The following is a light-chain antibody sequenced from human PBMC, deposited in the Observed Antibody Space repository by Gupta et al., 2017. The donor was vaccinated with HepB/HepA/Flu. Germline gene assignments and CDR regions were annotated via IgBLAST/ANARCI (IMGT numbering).Light chain of an antibody. Sequence: QLVLTQSPSASAALGASVELTCTLSSGHSSYAIACHQQQPEKGPRYLRKLNCDGSHSSGDVTPDFSASSSAGAAGHPTVATLEAEDDDYYYWQNWGSGIGVFGGGTKLTVL. CDR1: SGHSSYA. CDR2: LNCDGSH. V-gene: IGLV4-69*01. J-gene: IGLJ2*01. CDR3: QNWGSGIGV.